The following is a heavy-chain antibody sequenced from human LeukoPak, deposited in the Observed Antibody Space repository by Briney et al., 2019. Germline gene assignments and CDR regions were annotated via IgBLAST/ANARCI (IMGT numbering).Heavy chain of an antibody. CDR2: ISSSSSYI. V-gene: IGHV3-21*01. J-gene: IGHJ3*02. Sequence: PGGSLRLSCAASGFTFSSYSMNWVRRAPGKGLEWVSSISSSSSYIYYADSVKGRFTISRDNAKNSLYLQMNSLRAEDTAVYHCARGYSNYGYTFDMWGQGTMVTVSS. CDR3: ARGYSNYGYTFDM. D-gene: IGHD4-11*01. CDR1: GFTFSSYS.